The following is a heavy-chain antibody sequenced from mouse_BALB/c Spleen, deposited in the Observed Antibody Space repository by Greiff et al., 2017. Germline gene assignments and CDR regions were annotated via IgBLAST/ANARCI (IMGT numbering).Heavy chain of an antibody. CDR2: INSNGGST. CDR1: GFTFSSYG. Sequence: EVKLVESGGGLVQPGGSLKLSCAASGFTFSSYGMSWVRQTPDKRLELVATINSNGGSTYYPDSVKGRFTISRDNAKNTLYLQMSSLKSEDTAMYYCARDTYWYFDVWGAGTTVTVSS. CDR3: ARDTYWYFDV. J-gene: IGHJ1*01. V-gene: IGHV5-6-3*01.